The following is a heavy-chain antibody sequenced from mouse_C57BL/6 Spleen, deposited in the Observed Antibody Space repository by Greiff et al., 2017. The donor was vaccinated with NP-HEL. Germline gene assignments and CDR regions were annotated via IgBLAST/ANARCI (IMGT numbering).Heavy chain of an antibody. Sequence: EVQLVESGEGLVKPGGSLKLSCAASGFTFSSYAMSWVRQTPEKRLEWVAYISSGGDYIYYADTVKGRFTISRDNARNTLYLQMSSLKSEDTAMYYCTRDRYDYDLFAYWGQGTLVTVSA. V-gene: IGHV5-9-1*02. D-gene: IGHD2-4*01. CDR1: GFTFSSYA. CDR2: ISSGGDYI. J-gene: IGHJ3*01. CDR3: TRDRYDYDLFAY.